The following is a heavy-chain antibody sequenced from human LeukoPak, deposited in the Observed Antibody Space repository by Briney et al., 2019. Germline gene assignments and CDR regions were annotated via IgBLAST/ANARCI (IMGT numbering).Heavy chain of an antibody. D-gene: IGHD3-10*01. V-gene: IGHV3-23*01. Sequence: GGSLRLSCAVSGITFRTYAMSWVRQARGKGLEWVSSINGDGSSTYYADSVKGRFTISRDNSKNTLSLQMNSLRVEDTAVYYCAKWGAQAGIYRAVDCWGRGTLVTVAS. CDR3: AKWGAQAGIYRAVDC. J-gene: IGHJ4*02. CDR1: GITFRTYA. CDR2: INGDGSST.